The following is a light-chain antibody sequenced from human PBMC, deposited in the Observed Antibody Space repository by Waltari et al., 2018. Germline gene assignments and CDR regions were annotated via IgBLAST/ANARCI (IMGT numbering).Light chain of an antibody. Sequence: DVVMTQSPLSLPVTPGQAASISCQSSQSLVHSDGNTHLNWFQQRPGKSPRSLIYRVSNRDSGVPDRFSGSGSGTDFTLKISRVEAEDVGVYYCMQGTHWPYTFGQGTKLDIK. V-gene: IGKV2-30*02. CDR1: QSLVHSDGNTH. CDR3: MQGTHWPYT. J-gene: IGKJ2*01. CDR2: RVS.